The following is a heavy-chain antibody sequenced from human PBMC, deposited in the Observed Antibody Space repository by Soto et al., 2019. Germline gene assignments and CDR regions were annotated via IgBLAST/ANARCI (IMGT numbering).Heavy chain of an antibody. CDR3: ARGPPLITMVRGVINDY. Sequence: SETLSLTCAVYGGSFSGYYWSWIRQPPGKGLEWIGEINHSGSTNYNPSLKSRVTISVDTSKNQFSLKLSSVTAADTAVYYCARGPPLITMVRGVINDYWGQGTLVTVSS. CDR1: GGSFSGYY. D-gene: IGHD3-10*01. CDR2: INHSGST. J-gene: IGHJ4*02. V-gene: IGHV4-34*01.